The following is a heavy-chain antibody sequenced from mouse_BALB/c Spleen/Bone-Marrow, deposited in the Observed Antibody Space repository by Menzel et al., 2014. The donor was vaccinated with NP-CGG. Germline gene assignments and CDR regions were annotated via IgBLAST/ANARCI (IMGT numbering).Heavy chain of an antibody. CDR2: ISYSGST. J-gene: IGHJ1*01. V-gene: IGHV3-2*02. CDR3: KDNYWSLDV. CDR1: GYSITSDYA. Sequence: VQLKESGPGLVKPSQSLSLTCTATGYSITSDYAWNWIRPFPGNKLEWTGYISYSGSTSYHPSLKSRISITRDTSKNLFFLQFNSVTTEDTATHYCKDNYWSLDVWGAGTTATVSS.